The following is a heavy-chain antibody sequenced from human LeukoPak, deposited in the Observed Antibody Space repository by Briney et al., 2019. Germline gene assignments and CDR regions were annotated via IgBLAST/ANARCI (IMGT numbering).Heavy chain of an antibody. Sequence: ASVKVSCKASGYTFTGYYMHWVRQAPGQGLEWMGRINPNSGGTNYAQKFQGRVTMTRDTSISTAYMELSRLRSDVTAVYYCARDPVTQWELLIDYWGQGTLVTVSS. CDR2: INPNSGGT. D-gene: IGHD1-26*01. CDR1: GYTFTGYY. J-gene: IGHJ4*02. CDR3: ARDPVTQWELLIDY. V-gene: IGHV1-2*06.